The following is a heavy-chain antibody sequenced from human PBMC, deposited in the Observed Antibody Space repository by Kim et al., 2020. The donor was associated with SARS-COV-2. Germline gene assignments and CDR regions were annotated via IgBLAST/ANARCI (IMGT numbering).Heavy chain of an antibody. J-gene: IGHJ4*02. CDR3: ARVYDYDSSGYYRDY. D-gene: IGHD3-22*01. Sequence: PSLKSRVTISVDTSKNQFSLKLGSVTAADTAVYYCARVYDYDSSGYYRDYWGQGTLVTVSS. V-gene: IGHV4-31*02.